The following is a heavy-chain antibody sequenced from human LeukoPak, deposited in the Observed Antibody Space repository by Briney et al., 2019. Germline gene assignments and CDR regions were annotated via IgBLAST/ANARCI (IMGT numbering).Heavy chain of an antibody. J-gene: IGHJ5*02. CDR3: AKGEGFDP. CDR2: ISGGGGST. CDR1: GFTFSAYD. V-gene: IGHV3-23*01. Sequence: GGSLRLSCAASGFTFSAYDMSWVRQAPGKGLDWVSAISGGGGSTYYADSVKGRYIISKDNSKNTLYLQMNSLRAEDTAVYYCAKGEGFDPWGQGTLVTVSS.